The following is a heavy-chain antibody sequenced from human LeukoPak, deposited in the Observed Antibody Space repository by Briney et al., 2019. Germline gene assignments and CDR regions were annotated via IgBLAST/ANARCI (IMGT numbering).Heavy chain of an antibody. Sequence: SETLSLTCTVSGGSISTSSYYWGWIRQPPGKGLEWISSFYFGGNTYYNPSLKSRVTISVDTSKNQFSLKLSSVTAADTAVYYCASIIAAAGMWFDPWGQGTLVTVSS. CDR2: FYFGGNT. CDR1: GGSISTSSYY. CDR3: ASIIAAAGMWFDP. V-gene: IGHV4-39*07. J-gene: IGHJ5*02. D-gene: IGHD6-13*01.